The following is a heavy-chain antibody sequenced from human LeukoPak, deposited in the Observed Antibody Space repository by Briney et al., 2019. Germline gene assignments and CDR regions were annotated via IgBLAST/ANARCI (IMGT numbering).Heavy chain of an antibody. J-gene: IGHJ4*02. V-gene: IGHV4-59*08. Sequence: GSLRLSCAASGFTFSDYYMSWIRQAPGKGLEWIGYIYYSGSTNYNPSLKSRVTISVDTSKNQFSLKLSSVTAADTAVYYCARLKCSGGSCYLGYFDYWGQGTLVTVSS. CDR1: GFTFSDYY. D-gene: IGHD2-15*01. CDR3: ARLKCSGGSCYLGYFDY. CDR2: IYYSGST.